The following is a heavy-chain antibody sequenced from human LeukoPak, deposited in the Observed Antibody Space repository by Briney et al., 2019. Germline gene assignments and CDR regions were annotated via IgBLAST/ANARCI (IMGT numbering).Heavy chain of an antibody. CDR1: GGTFSSYA. V-gene: IGHV1-69*13. Sequence: ASVKVSCKASGGTFSSYAISWVRQAPGQGLEWMGGIIPIFGTANYAQKFQGRVTITADESTSTAYMELSSLRSEGTAVYYCARDPRGYSYGHFDYWGQGTLVTVSS. D-gene: IGHD5-18*01. CDR3: ARDPRGYSYGHFDY. CDR2: IIPIFGTA. J-gene: IGHJ4*02.